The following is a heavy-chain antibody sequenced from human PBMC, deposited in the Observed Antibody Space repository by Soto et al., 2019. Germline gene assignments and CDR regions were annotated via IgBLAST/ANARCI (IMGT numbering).Heavy chain of an antibody. CDR2: ISYDGSNK. CDR3: ARDASVYGWYGDY. CDR1: GFTFSSYA. D-gene: IGHD6-19*01. Sequence: GGSLRLSCAASGFTFSSYAMHWVRQAPGKGLEWVAVISYDGSNKYYADSVKGRFTISRDNSKNTLYLQMNSLRAEDTAVYYCARDASVYGWYGDYWGQGTLVTVSS. J-gene: IGHJ4*02. V-gene: IGHV3-30-3*01.